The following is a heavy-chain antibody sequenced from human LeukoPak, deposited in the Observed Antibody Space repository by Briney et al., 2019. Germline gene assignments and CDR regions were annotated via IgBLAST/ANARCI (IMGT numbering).Heavy chain of an antibody. CDR1: GYTFTSYG. CDR3: ASGGEWLFSTNYYGMDV. J-gene: IGHJ6*02. D-gene: IGHD3-3*01. CDR2: ISAYNGNT. Sequence: GASVKVSCKASGYTFTSYGISWVRLAPGQGVERMGWISAYNGNTNYAQKLQGRVTMTTDTSTSTAYMELRSLRSDDTAVYYCASGGEWLFSTNYYGMDVWGQGTTVTVSS. V-gene: IGHV1-18*01.